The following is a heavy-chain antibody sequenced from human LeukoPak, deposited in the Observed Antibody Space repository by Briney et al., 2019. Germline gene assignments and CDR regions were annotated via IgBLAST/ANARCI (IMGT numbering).Heavy chain of an antibody. CDR3: AREYCSGGSCYRRQYYFDY. V-gene: IGHV3-23*01. Sequence: GGSLRLSCEASGFTFSSYAMNWVRQAPGKGLEWVSGISGSGPITYYADSVKGRFTISRDNSKNTLYLGMNSLRVEDTAVYYCAREYCSGGSCYRRQYYFDYWGQGTLVTVSS. CDR1: GFTFSSYA. J-gene: IGHJ4*02. D-gene: IGHD2-15*01. CDR2: ISGSGPIT.